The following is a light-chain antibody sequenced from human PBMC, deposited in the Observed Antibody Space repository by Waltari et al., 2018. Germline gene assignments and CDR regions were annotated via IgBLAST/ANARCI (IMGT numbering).Light chain of an antibody. Sequence: QPLLTPPPPAPPAPCPNATTPSSFSTPNIATYLLSWYQQLPGTAPTVLIYDSIMRPSGIPDRFSGCKSGTSATLDITGLQTGDEADYYCGTWDGSLNGGVFGGGTKLTVL. CDR2: DSI. CDR3: GTWDGSLNGGV. CDR1: TPNIATYL. V-gene: IGLV1-51*01. J-gene: IGLJ3*02.